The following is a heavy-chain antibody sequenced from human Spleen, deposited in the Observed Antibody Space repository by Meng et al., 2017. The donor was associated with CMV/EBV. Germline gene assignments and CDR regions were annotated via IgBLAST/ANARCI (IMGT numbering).Heavy chain of an antibody. CDR2: IYTSGST. D-gene: IGHD5-18*01. CDR1: GGSISSYY. J-gene: IGHJ4*02. CDR3: AREGSYGDFDY. Sequence: QGQLQQWGAGLLKPSETLSLTCAVYGGSISSYYWSWIRQPAGKGLEWIGRIYTSGSTNYNPSLKSRVTMSVDTSKNQFSLKLSSVTAADTAVYYCAREGSYGDFDYWSQGTLVTVSS. V-gene: IGHV4-59*10.